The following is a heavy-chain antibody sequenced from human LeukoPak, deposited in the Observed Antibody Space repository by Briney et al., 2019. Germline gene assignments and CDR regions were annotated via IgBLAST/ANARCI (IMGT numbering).Heavy chain of an antibody. CDR3: ARFSPYSSSSGGAY. CDR1: GYNFNVFY. V-gene: IGHV1-2*02. J-gene: IGHJ4*02. Sequence: GSVKVSCKASGYNFNVFYIHWVRQAPGQGLEWMGRIYPDSGNTDYAQNFHGRVTMPRDTSVSTAYMELSRLRSDDTAVYFCARFSPYSSSSGGAYWGQGTLVTVPS. CDR2: IYPDSGNT. D-gene: IGHD6-6*01.